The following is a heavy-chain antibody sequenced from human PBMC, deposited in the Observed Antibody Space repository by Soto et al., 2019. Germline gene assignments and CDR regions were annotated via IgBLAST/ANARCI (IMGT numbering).Heavy chain of an antibody. CDR3: AKDGIGGRLAAYYMDV. CDR2: ISGSGGST. D-gene: IGHD3-16*01. V-gene: IGHV3-23*01. J-gene: IGHJ6*03. Sequence: AGGSLRLSCAASGFTFSSYAMSWVRQAPGKGLEWVSAISGSGGSTYYADSVKGRFTISRDNSKNTLYLQMNSLRAEDTAVYYCAKDGIGGRLAAYYMDVWGKGTTVTVSS. CDR1: GFTFSSYA.